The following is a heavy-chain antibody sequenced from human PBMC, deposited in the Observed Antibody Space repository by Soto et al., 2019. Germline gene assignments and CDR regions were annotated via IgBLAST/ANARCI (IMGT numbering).Heavy chain of an antibody. CDR3: ATYGESDYGGNNADAFDI. D-gene: IGHD4-17*01. CDR2: IYPGDSDT. V-gene: IGHV5-51*01. CDR1: GYSFTSYW. J-gene: IGHJ3*02. Sequence: PGESLKISCKGSGYSFTSYWIGWVRQMPGKGLEWMGIIYPGDSDTRYSPSFQGQVTISADKSISTAYLQWSSLKASDTAMYYCATYGESDYGGNNADAFDIWGQGTMVTVS.